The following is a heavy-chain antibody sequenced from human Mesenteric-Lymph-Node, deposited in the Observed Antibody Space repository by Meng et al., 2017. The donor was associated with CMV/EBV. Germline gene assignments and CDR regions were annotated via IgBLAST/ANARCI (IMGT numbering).Heavy chain of an antibody. CDR2: IYGTGIT. CDR1: GVAVTRGAYH. J-gene: IGHJ4*02. V-gene: IGHV4-61*08. D-gene: IGHD2/OR15-2a*01. Sequence: QVLLEDSGPCLGKPSETLSLTCIVSGVAVTRGAYHGSWIRHSPGKGLEWIGYIYGTGITIYIPSLKSRVTILLETSKNQFSLKLNSVTTADTAVYYCAKSRSSTPGIVDDWGQGTLVTVSS. CDR3: AKSRSSTPGIVDD.